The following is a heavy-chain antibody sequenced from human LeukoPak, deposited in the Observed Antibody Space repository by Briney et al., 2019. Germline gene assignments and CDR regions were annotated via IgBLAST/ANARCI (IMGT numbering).Heavy chain of an antibody. D-gene: IGHD6-19*01. CDR3: AGDASGWSAY. V-gene: IGHV3-7*04. CDR2: ANQDGSEK. J-gene: IGHJ4*02. Sequence: GGSLRLSCAGSGFTFRSYWMSWLRQAPGKGLEWVANANQDGSEKYSVDSVKGRFTISRDNAKNSLFLQMNSLRAEDTAVYYCAGDASGWSAYWGQGTLVTVSS. CDR1: GFTFRSYW.